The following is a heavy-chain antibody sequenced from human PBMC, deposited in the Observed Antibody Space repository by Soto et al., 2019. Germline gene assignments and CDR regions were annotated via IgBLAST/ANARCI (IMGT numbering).Heavy chain of an antibody. D-gene: IGHD6-13*01. CDR1: GYTFTSYA. CDR3: ASPSQLVPDYYYYGMDV. CDR2: INAGNGNT. J-gene: IGHJ6*02. V-gene: IGHV1-3*01. Sequence: ASVKVSCKASGYTFTSYAMHWVRQAPGQRLEWMGWINAGNGNTKYSQKFQGRVTITRDTSASTAYMELSSLRSEDTAVYYCASPSQLVPDYYYYGMDVWGQGTTVTVSS.